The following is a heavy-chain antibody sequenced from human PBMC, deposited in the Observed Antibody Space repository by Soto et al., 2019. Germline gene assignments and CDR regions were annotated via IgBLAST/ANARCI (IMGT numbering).Heavy chain of an antibody. D-gene: IGHD3-10*01. CDR1: GGSISSGGYY. J-gene: IGHJ6*02. Sequence: PSETLSLTCTVSGGSISSGGYYWSWIRQHPGKGLEWIGYIYYSGSTYYNPSLKSRVTISVDTSKNQFSLKLSSVTAADTAVYYCARGGDMVRGVIGGTRYYYGMDVWGQGTTVTVSS. CDR3: ARGGDMVRGVIGGTRYYYGMDV. CDR2: IYYSGST. V-gene: IGHV4-31*03.